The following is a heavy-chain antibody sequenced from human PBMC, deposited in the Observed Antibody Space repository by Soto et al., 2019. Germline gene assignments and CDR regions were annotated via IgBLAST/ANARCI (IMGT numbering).Heavy chain of an antibody. CDR3: ARAGQYYDASGYAD. J-gene: IGHJ4*02. V-gene: IGHV1-18*01. CDR2: ISVYNGNT. CDR1: GYGFVTSG. D-gene: IGHD3-22*01. Sequence: QVKLVQSETEVKKPGASIKVSCKASGYGFVTSGMTWVRQAPGQGLEWMGWISVYNGNTNYDQKLQDRVTMTTDTSTNTAYLEVRNLRSDDTAVYYCARAGQYYDASGYADWGQGTLVTVSS.